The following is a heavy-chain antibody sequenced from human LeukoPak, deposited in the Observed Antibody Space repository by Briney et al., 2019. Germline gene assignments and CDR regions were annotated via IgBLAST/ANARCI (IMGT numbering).Heavy chain of an antibody. CDR1: GYTFTSYG. V-gene: IGHV1-18*01. CDR2: ISAYNGNT. CDR3: ASVTSSGSYPRFIDY. Sequence: ASVKVSCKASGYTFTSYGISWVRQAPGQGLEWMGWISAYNGNTTYAQKLQGRVTMTTDTSTSTAYIELRSLRSDDTAVYYCASVTSSGSYPRFIDYWGQGTLVTVSS. J-gene: IGHJ4*02. D-gene: IGHD1-26*01.